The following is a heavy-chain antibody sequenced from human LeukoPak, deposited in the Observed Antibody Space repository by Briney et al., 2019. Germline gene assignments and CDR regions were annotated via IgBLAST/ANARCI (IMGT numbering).Heavy chain of an antibody. D-gene: IGHD3-22*01. CDR2: IYYSGST. Sequence: PSETLSLTCTVSGGSISSYYWSWIRQPPGKGLEWIGYIYYSGSTNYNPSLKSRVTISVDTSKNQFSLKLSSVTAADTAVYYCARVHSSGYYVHCYFDLWGRGTLVTVSS. V-gene: IGHV4-59*01. J-gene: IGHJ2*01. CDR3: ARVHSSGYYVHCYFDL. CDR1: GGSISSYY.